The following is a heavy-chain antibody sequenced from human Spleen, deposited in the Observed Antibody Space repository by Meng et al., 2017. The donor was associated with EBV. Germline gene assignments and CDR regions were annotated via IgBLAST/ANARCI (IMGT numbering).Heavy chain of an antibody. V-gene: IGHV4-39*01. Sequence: QVPLRESGPGQVKPSETLSLTCTVSGDSISSFYYWGWIRQPPGRGLEWIGSVHYTGSTYYSPSLKSRVTVSVDTSKNQFSLRLTSVTAADTAVYYCARPFPSWQSPRLDPFGAWGQGTLVTVSS. CDR2: VHYTGST. J-gene: IGHJ5*02. D-gene: IGHD6-19*01. CDR1: GDSISSFYY. CDR3: ARPFPSWQSPRLDPFGA.